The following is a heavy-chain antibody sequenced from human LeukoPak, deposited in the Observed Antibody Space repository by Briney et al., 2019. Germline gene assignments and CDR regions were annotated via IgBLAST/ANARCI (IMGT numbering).Heavy chain of an antibody. V-gene: IGHV4-59*11. CDR2: IYYSGST. CDR1: GGSISSHY. J-gene: IGHJ5*02. CDR3: AREGSSAYAWFDP. D-gene: IGHD3-22*01. Sequence: PSETLSLTCTASGGSISSHYWSWIRQPPGKGLEWIGYIYYSGSTNYNPSLKNRVTISVDTSKNQFSLKLSSVTAADTAVYYCAREGSSAYAWFDPWGQGTLVTVSS.